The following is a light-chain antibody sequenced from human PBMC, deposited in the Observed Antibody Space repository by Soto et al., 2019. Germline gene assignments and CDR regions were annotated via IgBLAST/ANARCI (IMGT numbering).Light chain of an antibody. J-gene: IGKJ1*01. CDR1: PSVSSS. Sequence: EIVMTPSPATLSVSPGERATLSCRARPSVSSSFAWYQQKPGQHPSLLIFGASNRATGIPARCSGSGSGTDFTRAICSLQSENFAVYYCKQYSNWLPWTCGQGTNVEIK. CDR3: KQYSNWLPWT. V-gene: IGKV3-15*01. CDR2: GAS.